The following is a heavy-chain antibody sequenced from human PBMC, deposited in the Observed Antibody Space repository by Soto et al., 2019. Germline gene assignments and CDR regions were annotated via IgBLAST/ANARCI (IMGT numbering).Heavy chain of an antibody. D-gene: IGHD6-19*01. J-gene: IGHJ6*02. Sequence: HGESLKISCKGSGYSFTSYWIGWVRQMPGKGLEWMGIIYPGDSDTRYSPSFQGQVTISADKSISTAYLQWSSLKASDTAMHYCARGSRDSSGWRRKDYYHYGMVVWGQGTTLTVSS. CDR2: IYPGDSDT. CDR1: GYSFTSYW. CDR3: ARGSRDSSGWRRKDYYHYGMVV. V-gene: IGHV5-51*01.